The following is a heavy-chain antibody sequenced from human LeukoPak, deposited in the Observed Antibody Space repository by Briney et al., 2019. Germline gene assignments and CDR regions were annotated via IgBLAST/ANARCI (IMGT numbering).Heavy chain of an antibody. CDR3: ARAGTNMVRITNWFDP. Sequence: ASVKVSCKASGYTFTSYGISWVRQAPGQGLEWMGWISAYNGNTNYAQKLQGRVTMTTDISTSTAYMELRSLRSDDTAVYYCARAGTNMVRITNWFDPWGQGTLVTVSS. CDR2: ISAYNGNT. CDR1: GYTFTSYG. J-gene: IGHJ5*02. D-gene: IGHD3-10*01. V-gene: IGHV1-18*01.